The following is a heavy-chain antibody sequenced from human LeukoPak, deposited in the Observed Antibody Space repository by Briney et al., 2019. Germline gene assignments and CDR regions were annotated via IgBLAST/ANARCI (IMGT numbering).Heavy chain of an antibody. V-gene: IGHV5-51*01. D-gene: IGHD3-16*01. Sequence: GESLQISCKGSGYTFANYWIGWVRQVPGKGLEWMGIIYPGDPDTRYSPSFADHVTISADKSISTAYLQWNSLRASDTAMYYCARHLLGNAYFMDYWGQGTPVTVSS. CDR1: GYTFANYW. CDR3: ARHLLGNAYFMDY. J-gene: IGHJ4*02. CDR2: IYPGDPDT.